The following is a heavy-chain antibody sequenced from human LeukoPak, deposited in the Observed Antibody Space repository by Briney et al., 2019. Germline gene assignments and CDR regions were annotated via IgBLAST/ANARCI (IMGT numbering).Heavy chain of an antibody. V-gene: IGHV4-59*12. CDR2: IYYSGST. CDR3: ARRLSENRGVGYFDY. D-gene: IGHD3-16*02. J-gene: IGHJ4*02. Sequence: SETLSLTCTVSGGYISSYYWSWIRQPPGKGLEWIGYIYYSGSTNYNPSLRSRVTISVDTSKNQFSLKLSSVTAADTAVYYCARRLSENRGVGYFDYWGQGTLVTVSS. CDR1: GGYISSYY.